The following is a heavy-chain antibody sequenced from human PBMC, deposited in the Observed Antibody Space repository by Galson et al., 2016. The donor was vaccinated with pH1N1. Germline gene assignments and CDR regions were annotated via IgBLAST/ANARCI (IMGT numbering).Heavy chain of an antibody. D-gene: IGHD7-27*01. CDR1: GYTFTKEY. CDR3: IRDLGRLRDY. J-gene: IGHJ4*02. V-gene: IGHV1-46*01. Sequence: SVKVSCKASGYTFTKEYIHWVRQAPGQGLEWMGVIDPSNGGTPYSQKFQGLVTMTRDTSTNTVYMALGGLTSEDTAVYSCIRDLGRLRDYWGQGTLVTVSS. CDR2: IDPSNGGT.